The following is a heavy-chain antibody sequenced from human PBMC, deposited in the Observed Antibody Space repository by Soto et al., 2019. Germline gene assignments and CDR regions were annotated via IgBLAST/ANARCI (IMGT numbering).Heavy chain of an antibody. CDR1: GYNLNIYG. J-gene: IGHJ4*02. CDR2: ISAFNGDT. CDR3: ARRPAFCTNGVCYFDY. V-gene: IGHV1-18*01. Sequence: GASVEVSCKASGYNLNIYGISWVRQAPGQGLEWMGWISAFNGDTNYAQNLQGRVTMTTDTSTSTAYMELRSLGSDDTAVCYCARRPAFCTNGVCYFDYWGQGTQVTVSS. D-gene: IGHD2-8*01.